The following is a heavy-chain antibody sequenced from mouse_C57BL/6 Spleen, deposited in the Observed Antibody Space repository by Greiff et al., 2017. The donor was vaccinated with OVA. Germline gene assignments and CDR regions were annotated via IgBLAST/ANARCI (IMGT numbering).Heavy chain of an antibody. CDR3: AREGAYYDYDDGLYFDY. V-gene: IGHV3-6*01. Sequence: EVKLMESGPGLVKPSQSLSLTCSVTGYSITSGYYWNWIRQFPGNKLEWMGYISYDGSNNYNPSLKNRISITRDTSKNQFFLKLNSVTTEDTATYYCAREGAYYDYDDGLYFDYWGQGATLTVSS. J-gene: IGHJ2*01. CDR1: GYSITSGYY. CDR2: ISYDGSN. D-gene: IGHD2-4*01.